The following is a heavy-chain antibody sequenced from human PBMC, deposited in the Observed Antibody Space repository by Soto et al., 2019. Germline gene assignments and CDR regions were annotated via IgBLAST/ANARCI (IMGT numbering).Heavy chain of an antibody. CDR2: IDGDGTHI. CDR1: GFTFSHYW. D-gene: IGHD4-17*01. Sequence: EVQLVESGGGLVQPGGSVRLSCAASGFTFSHYWMHWVRQVPGKGLLWVARIDGDGTHITYADFVKGRFTISRDNAKNTVGLQMNSLSAEDAAVYYCARDFTTAETQGDDFDYWGQGTVLTVSS. CDR3: ARDFTTAETQGDDFDY. J-gene: IGHJ4*02. V-gene: IGHV3-74*01.